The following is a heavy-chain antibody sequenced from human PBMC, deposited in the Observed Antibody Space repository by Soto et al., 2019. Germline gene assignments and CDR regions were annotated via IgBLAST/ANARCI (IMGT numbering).Heavy chain of an antibody. D-gene: IGHD6-19*01. V-gene: IGHV3-53*01. CDR2: ISSGGGT. CDR3: ARDSSGSGWFYFDY. J-gene: IGHJ4*02. CDR1: GFSVSSNY. Sequence: PGGSLRLSCAASGFSVSSNYMNWVRQAPGKGLQWVSLISSGGGTYYADSVQGRFTISRDTSKNTLYLQMNSLRADDTAVYYCARDSSGSGWFYFDYWGQGTLVTV.